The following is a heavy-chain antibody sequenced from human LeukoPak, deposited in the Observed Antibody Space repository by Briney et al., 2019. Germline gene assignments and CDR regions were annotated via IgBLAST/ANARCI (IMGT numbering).Heavy chain of an antibody. CDR1: GGSISSGGYY. Sequence: SQTLSLTCTVSGGSISSGGYYWSWIRQHPGKGLEWIGYIYYSGSTYYNPSLKSRVTISVDTSKSQFSLKLSSVTAADTAVYYCASSRWRYYYDSSGYQVGDAFDIWGQGTMVTVSS. J-gene: IGHJ3*02. CDR2: IYYSGST. D-gene: IGHD3-22*01. V-gene: IGHV4-31*03. CDR3: ASSRWRYYYDSSGYQVGDAFDI.